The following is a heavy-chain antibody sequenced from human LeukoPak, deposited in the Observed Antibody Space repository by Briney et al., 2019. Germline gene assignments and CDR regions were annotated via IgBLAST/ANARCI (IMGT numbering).Heavy chain of an antibody. CDR3: ARDPTVTNPSSY. CDR2: ISSSSSTI. CDR1: GFTFSSYG. V-gene: IGHV3-48*01. J-gene: IGHJ4*02. Sequence: GGSLRLSCAASGFTFSSYGMHWVRQAPGKGLEWVSYISSSSSTIYYADPVKGRFTISRDNSKNTLHLQMNSLRVEDTAVYYCARDPTVTNPSSYWGQGTLVTVSS. D-gene: IGHD4-17*01.